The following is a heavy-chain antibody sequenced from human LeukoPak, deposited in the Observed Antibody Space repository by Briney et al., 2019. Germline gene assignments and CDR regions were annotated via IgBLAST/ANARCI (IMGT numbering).Heavy chain of an antibody. Sequence: GGSLRLSCAASGFTFSTYAMNWVRQAPGKGLEWVSAISNSGDSTYYADSVKGRFTISRDNSKNTLYLQVNSLRAEDTAVYYCAKTLHYGHYGKFDYWGQGTLVTVSS. CDR2: ISNSGDST. D-gene: IGHD4-17*01. CDR1: GFTFSTYA. CDR3: AKTLHYGHYGKFDY. V-gene: IGHV3-23*01. J-gene: IGHJ4*02.